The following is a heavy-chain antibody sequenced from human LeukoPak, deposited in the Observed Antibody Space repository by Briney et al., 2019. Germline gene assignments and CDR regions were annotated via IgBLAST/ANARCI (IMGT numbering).Heavy chain of an antibody. D-gene: IGHD3-22*01. Sequence: SGGSLRLSCAASGFTFSSYDMHWVRQATGKGLEWVSAIGTAGDTYYPGSVKGRFTISRDNSKNTLYLQMNSLRAEDTAVYYCAKRMIVGHDAFDIWGQGTMVTVSS. CDR1: GFTFSSYD. CDR3: AKRMIVGHDAFDI. CDR2: IGTAGDT. J-gene: IGHJ3*02. V-gene: IGHV3-13*01.